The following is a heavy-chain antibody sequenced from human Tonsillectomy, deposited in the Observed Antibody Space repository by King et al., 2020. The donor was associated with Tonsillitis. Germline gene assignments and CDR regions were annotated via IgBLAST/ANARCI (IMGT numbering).Heavy chain of an antibody. D-gene: IGHD5-18*01. Sequence: QLVQSGAEVKKPGSSVKVSCKASGGIFSTYVFSWVRQAPGQGLEWMGGIIPMSGTLNYAQKFQGRVTITADESTSTAYMELSSLRYDDTDVYYCARGYSYGVDYWGQGTLVTVSS. J-gene: IGHJ4*02. V-gene: IGHV1-69*01. CDR2: IIPMSGTL. CDR3: ARGYSYGVDY. CDR1: GGIFSTYV.